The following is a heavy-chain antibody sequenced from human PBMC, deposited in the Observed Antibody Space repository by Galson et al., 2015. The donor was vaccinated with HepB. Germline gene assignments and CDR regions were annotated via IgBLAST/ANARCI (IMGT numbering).Heavy chain of an antibody. CDR1: GFTFSNAW. CDR3: TTDQGLYYYDSRVDY. CDR2: IKSKTDGGTT. Sequence: SLRLSCAASGFTFSNAWMSWVRQAPGKGLEWVGRIKSKTDGGTTDYAAPVKGRFTISRDDSKNTLYLQMNSLKTEDTAVYYCTTDQGLYYYDSRVDYWGQGTLVTVSS. D-gene: IGHD3-22*01. J-gene: IGHJ4*02. V-gene: IGHV3-15*01.